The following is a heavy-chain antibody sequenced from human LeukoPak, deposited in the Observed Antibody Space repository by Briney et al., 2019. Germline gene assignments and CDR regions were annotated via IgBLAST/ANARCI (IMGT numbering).Heavy chain of an antibody. D-gene: IGHD2-15*01. CDR1: GFNFSNYA. Sequence: GGSLRLSCAASGFNFSNYALIWVRPAPAKGLEWVSGISVSGGSTYYADSVKGRFTISRDNSKNTLYLQMSSLRADDTAAYYCAKDPYCSGGTCYGMDVWGQGTTVTVSS. J-gene: IGHJ6*02. V-gene: IGHV3-23*01. CDR2: ISVSGGST. CDR3: AKDPYCSGGTCYGMDV.